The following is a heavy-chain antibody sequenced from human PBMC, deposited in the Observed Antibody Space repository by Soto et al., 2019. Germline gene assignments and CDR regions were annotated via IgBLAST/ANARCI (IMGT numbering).Heavy chain of an antibody. V-gene: IGHV4-34*01. CDR3: ARGHSSCTTDACWLSVYYYYGMDV. D-gene: IGHD2-8*01. CDR1: GGSFTGDY. CDR2: INHSGAT. J-gene: IGHJ6*02. Sequence: QVQLQQWGAGLLKPSETLSLTCAVYGGSFTGDYWTWIRQPPGKGLEWIGEINHSGATHYNPSLKSRITISVATSKNQFSLKMTSVTAADTAVYYCARGHSSCTTDACWLSVYYYYGMDVWGQGTPVSVSS.